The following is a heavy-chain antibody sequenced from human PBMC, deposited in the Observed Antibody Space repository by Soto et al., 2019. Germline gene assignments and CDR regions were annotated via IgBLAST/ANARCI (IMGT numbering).Heavy chain of an antibody. CDR1: GGSISSSSYY. CDR2: IYYDGNT. Sequence: SETLSLTCTVSGGSISSSSYYWGWIRQPPGKGLECIGSIYYDGNTYYNPSLKSRVIISVDMSKNQFSLKLSSVTAADTAVYYCARSSIAPRLFMYPCDYWGQGTLVTIS. D-gene: IGHD6-6*01. J-gene: IGHJ4*02. CDR3: ARSSIAPRLFMYPCDY. V-gene: IGHV4-39*01.